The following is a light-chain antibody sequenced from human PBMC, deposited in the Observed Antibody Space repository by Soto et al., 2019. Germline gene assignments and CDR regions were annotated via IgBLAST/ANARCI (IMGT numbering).Light chain of an antibody. CDR2: AAS. CDR3: QQSDSYPYT. V-gene: IGKV1-39*01. J-gene: IGKJ2*01. CDR1: QSITNY. Sequence: DIQMTQSPSSLSLSVGDRVTITCRASQSITNYLNWYQQKPGKAPKLLVYAASSLQSGVPSRFSANGSGTDFTLTIRSLQPEDFASYYCQQSDSYPYTFGQGTKLEIK.